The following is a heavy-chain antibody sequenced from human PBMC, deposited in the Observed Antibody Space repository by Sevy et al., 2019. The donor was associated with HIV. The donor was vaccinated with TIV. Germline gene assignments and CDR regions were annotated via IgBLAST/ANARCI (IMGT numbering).Heavy chain of an antibody. Sequence: GGSLRLSCVASGFTFSRYAMSWVRQAPGKGLKWVSALGGSVVMTYYADFVKGRFTISRDNSKNTLYLQMNSLRAEDTAVYYCARVVEALPGYYYGMDVWGQGTTVTVSS. CDR1: GFTFSRYA. J-gene: IGHJ6*02. CDR3: ARVVEALPGYYYGMDV. V-gene: IGHV3-23*01. CDR2: LGGSVVMT. D-gene: IGHD1-26*01.